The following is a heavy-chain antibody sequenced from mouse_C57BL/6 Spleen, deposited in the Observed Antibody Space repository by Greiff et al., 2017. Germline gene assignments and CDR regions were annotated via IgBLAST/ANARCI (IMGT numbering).Heavy chain of an antibody. Sequence: QVQLQQPGAELVRPGSSVKLSCKASGYTFTSYWMHWVKQRPIQGLEWIGNIDPSDSETHYNQKFKDKATLTVDKSSSTAYMKLSRLTSEDSAVYYCARSGYYAMDYWGQGTSVTVSS. CDR1: GYTFTSYW. J-gene: IGHJ4*01. CDR2: IDPSDSET. V-gene: IGHV1-52*01. CDR3: ARSGYYAMDY.